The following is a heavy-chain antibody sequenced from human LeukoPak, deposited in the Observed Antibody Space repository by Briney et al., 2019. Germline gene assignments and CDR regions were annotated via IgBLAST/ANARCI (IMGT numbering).Heavy chain of an antibody. J-gene: IGHJ3*02. Sequence: SETLSLTCTVSGGSISSSSYYWGWIRQPPGKGLEWIGSIYYSGSTYYNPSLKSRVTISVDTSKNQFSLKLSSVTAADTAVYYCARHEGSSPLGAFDIWGQGTMVTVSS. CDR3: ARHEGSSPLGAFDI. CDR2: IYYSGST. D-gene: IGHD6-6*01. V-gene: IGHV4-39*01. CDR1: GGSISSSSYY.